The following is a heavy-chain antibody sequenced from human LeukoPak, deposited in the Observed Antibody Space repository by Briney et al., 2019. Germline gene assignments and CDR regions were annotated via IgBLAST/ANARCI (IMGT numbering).Heavy chain of an antibody. CDR2: IFYGGST. CDR1: GGSISNGDYY. CDR3: ARQLPTAAADTRGYFDY. V-gene: IGHV4-39*01. D-gene: IGHD6-25*01. Sequence: KPSEILSLTCSVSGGSISNGDYYWGWIRQAPGKGLEWIGSIFYGGSTHYNPSLKSRATISVDTPKNQFSLKLTSVTAADAAMYYCARQLPTAAADTRGYFDYWGQGTVVTVSS. J-gene: IGHJ4*01.